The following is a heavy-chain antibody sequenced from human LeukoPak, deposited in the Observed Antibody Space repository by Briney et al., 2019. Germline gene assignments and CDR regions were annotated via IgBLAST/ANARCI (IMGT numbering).Heavy chain of an antibody. CDR2: ISGSGGST. J-gene: IGHJ4*02. CDR1: GFTFSSYA. D-gene: IGHD2-2*01. V-gene: IGHV3-23*01. CDR3: AKDAPVNIVVVPAANS. Sequence: TGGSLRLSCAAAGFTFSSYAMSWVRQAPGKGLEWVSAISGSGGSTYYADSVKGRFTISRDNSKNTLYLQMNSLRAEDTAVYYCAKDAPVNIVVVPAANSWGQGTLVTVSS.